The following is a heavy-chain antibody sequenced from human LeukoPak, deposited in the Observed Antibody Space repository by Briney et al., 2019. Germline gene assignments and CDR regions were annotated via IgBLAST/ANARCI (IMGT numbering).Heavy chain of an antibody. Sequence: GGSLRLSCAASGFPFSSYGMHWVRQAPGKGLEWVAVIWYDGNNKYYADSVEGRFTISRDNSKNTLYLQMNSLRAEDTAVYYCAVAYYYGSGDAFDIWGQGTKVTVSS. CDR2: IWYDGNNK. D-gene: IGHD3-10*01. J-gene: IGHJ3*02. CDR3: AVAYYYGSGDAFDI. V-gene: IGHV3-33*01. CDR1: GFPFSSYG.